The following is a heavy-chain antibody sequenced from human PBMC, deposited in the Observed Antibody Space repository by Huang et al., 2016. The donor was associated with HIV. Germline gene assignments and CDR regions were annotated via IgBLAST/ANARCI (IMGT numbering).Heavy chain of an antibody. J-gene: IGHJ4*02. CDR2: VNPNTGNT. V-gene: IGHV1-8*02. CDR1: GYTFTNDD. Sequence: QVHLVQSGAEVKKPGASVKVSCKASGYTFTNDDINWVRQAPGRGREWMGGVNPNTGNTGFAQSFQGRVTMTRKTSITTAYMELTSVTSEDTAMYYCARSAYGDLDYWGLGTLVIVSS. D-gene: IGHD4-17*01. CDR3: ARSAYGDLDY.